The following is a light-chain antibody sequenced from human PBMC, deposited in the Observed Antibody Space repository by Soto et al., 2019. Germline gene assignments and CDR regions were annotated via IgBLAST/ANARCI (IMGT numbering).Light chain of an antibody. V-gene: IGKV1-5*01. J-gene: IGKJ2*01. CDR3: QQYNSYSGT. CDR1: QIIGSW. Sequence: DIQMTQSPSTLSASVGDRVTITCRASQIIGSWLAWYQQKPGKAPKLLIYGASSLQSGVPSRFSGSGSGTEFTLTISSLQPDDFATYYCQQYNSYSGTFGQGTKVDI. CDR2: GAS.